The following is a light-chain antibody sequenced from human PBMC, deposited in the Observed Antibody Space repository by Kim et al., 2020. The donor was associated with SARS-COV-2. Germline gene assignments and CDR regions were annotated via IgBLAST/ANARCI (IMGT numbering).Light chain of an antibody. CDR3: QQYYSTLGT. CDR1: QSVLYSSNNKNY. J-gene: IGKJ1*01. CDR2: WAS. Sequence: DIVMTQSPDSLAVSLGERATINCKSSQSVLYSSNNKNYLAWYQQKLGQPPKLLIYWASTRESGVPDRFSGSGSGTDFTLTISSLQAEDVAVYYCQQYYSTLGTFGQGTKVDIK. V-gene: IGKV4-1*01.